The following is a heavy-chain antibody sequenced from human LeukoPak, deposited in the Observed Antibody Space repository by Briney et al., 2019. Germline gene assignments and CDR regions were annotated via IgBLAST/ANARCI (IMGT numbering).Heavy chain of an antibody. CDR2: IYYSGST. CDR3: ATLLFFGVVIPHFDY. Sequence: PSETLSLTCTVSGGSISSSSYYWGWIRQPPGKGLEWIGSIYYSGSTYYNPSLKSRVTISVDTSKNQFSLKLSSVTAADTAVYYCATLLFFGVVIPHFDYWGQGTLVTVSS. D-gene: IGHD3-3*01. V-gene: IGHV4-39*01. J-gene: IGHJ4*02. CDR1: GGSISSSSYY.